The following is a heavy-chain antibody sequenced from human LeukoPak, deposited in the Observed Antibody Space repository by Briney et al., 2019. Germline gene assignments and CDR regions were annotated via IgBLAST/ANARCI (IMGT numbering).Heavy chain of an antibody. CDR3: ARVYYYGSGSYYKAHMDV. V-gene: IGHV1-69*13. CDR2: IIPIFGTA. D-gene: IGHD3-10*01. J-gene: IGHJ6*03. CDR1: GGTFSSYA. Sequence: ASVKVSCKASGGTFSSYAISWVRQAPGQGLEWMGGIIPIFGTANYAQKFQGRATITADESTSTAYMELSSLRSEDTAVYYCARVYYYGSGSYYKAHMDVWGKGTTVTISS.